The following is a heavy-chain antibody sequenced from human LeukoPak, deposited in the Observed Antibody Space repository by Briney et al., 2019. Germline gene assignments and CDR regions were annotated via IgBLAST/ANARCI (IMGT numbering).Heavy chain of an antibody. CDR1: GFTFSSYW. CDR3: AKEGGGTYYYYMDV. CDR2: INSDGSST. D-gene: IGHD2-15*01. Sequence: GGSLRLSCAASGFTFSSYWMHWVRQAPGKGLVWVSRINSDGSSTYYADSVKGRFTISRDNSKNTLYLQMNSLRAEDTAVYYCAKEGGGTYYYYMDVWGKGTTVTVSS. V-gene: IGHV3-74*01. J-gene: IGHJ6*03.